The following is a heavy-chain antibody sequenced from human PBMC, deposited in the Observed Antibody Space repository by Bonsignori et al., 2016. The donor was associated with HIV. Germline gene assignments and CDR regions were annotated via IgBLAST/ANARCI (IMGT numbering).Heavy chain of an antibody. V-gene: IGHV4-34*01. CDR3: TRSPWSVAVAGDVSIRYYGVDV. CDR1: GGSFSDYC. CDR2: INRSGSP. Sequence: QLQLWGAGLLKHSETLSLTCAVYGGSFSDYCWNWIRQPPGKGLEWIGEINRSGSPNYNPSLKSRVTISLDMSKNQVSLKLTSVTAADTAVYYCTRSPWSVAVAGDVSIRYYGVDVWGQGTTVTVSS. J-gene: IGHJ6*02. D-gene: IGHD6-19*01.